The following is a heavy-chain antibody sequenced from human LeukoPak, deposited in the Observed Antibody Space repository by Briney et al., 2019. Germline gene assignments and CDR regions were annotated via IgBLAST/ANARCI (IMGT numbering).Heavy chain of an antibody. CDR2: IYYSGST. CDR1: AGSISRYY. Sequence: KPSETLSLTCTVSAGSISRYYWSWVPEPPGEGLEWIGFIYYSGSTNYNPSLKSRVTISVDTSKNQFSLKLTSVTAADTAVYYCARGDSSSWYDYWGQGTLVTVSS. V-gene: IGHV4-59*01. D-gene: IGHD6-13*01. CDR3: ARGDSSSWYDY. J-gene: IGHJ4*02.